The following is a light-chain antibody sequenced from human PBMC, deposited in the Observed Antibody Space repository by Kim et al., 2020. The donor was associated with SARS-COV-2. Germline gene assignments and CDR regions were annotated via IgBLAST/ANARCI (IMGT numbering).Light chain of an antibody. CDR2: KGS. V-gene: IGKV1-5*03. Sequence: DIQMTQSPSTLSASVGDRVTITCRASQSISFWLAWYQQKPGKAPKLLIYKGSTLESGVPSRFSGSGSGTEFTLTISSLQPDDFATYYCQQYNRYSAFGPGTKVDIK. CDR3: QQYNRYSA. CDR1: QSISFW. J-gene: IGKJ3*01.